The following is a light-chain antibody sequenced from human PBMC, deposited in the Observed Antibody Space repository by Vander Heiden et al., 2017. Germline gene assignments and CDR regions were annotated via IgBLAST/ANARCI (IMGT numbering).Light chain of an antibody. CDR1: QSISSY. Sequence: DIQMTQSPSSLSASVGDRVTITCRASQSISSYLNWYQQKPGKAPKLLIYAASSLQSGVPSRFSGSGSGTDFTLTISSLQPGDFATYYCQKSYSTRWTFGQGTKVEIK. V-gene: IGKV1-39*01. J-gene: IGKJ1*01. CDR2: AAS. CDR3: QKSYSTRWT.